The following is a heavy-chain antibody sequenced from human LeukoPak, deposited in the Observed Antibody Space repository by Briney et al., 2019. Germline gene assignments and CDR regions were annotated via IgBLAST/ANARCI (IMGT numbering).Heavy chain of an antibody. Sequence: GESLKIYCKGSGYSFTSYWISWVRQMPGKGLEWMGRIDPSDSYTNYSPSFQGHVTISADKSISTAYLQWSSLKASDTAMYYCARWRGGSDHYYYYVMDVWGKGTTVTVSS. CDR3: ARWRGGSDHYYYYVMDV. J-gene: IGHJ6*04. V-gene: IGHV5-10-1*01. D-gene: IGHD2-15*01. CDR2: IDPSDSYT. CDR1: GYSFTSYW.